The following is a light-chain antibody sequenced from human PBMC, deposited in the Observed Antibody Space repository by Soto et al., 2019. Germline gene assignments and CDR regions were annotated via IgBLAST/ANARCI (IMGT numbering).Light chain of an antibody. CDR2: DAS. Sequence: DIQITQSPSTLSASVGDRVTIPCRASQSISSWLAWYQQKPGKAPKLLIYDASSLESGVPSRFSGSGSGTEFTLTISSLQTDDFATYYCQQYNSYSYTFGQGTKLEIK. J-gene: IGKJ2*01. V-gene: IGKV1-5*01. CDR1: QSISSW. CDR3: QQYNSYSYT.